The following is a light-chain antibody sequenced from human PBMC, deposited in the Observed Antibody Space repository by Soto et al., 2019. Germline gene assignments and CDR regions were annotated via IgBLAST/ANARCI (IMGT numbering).Light chain of an antibody. J-gene: IGKJ1*01. Sequence: DIQMTQSPSTLSASVGDRVTITCRASQSISDSLTWYQQKPGKAPKLLIYEASSLKSGVPSRFSGSRSGTEYALTFSSLQPDDVATYYCQQYNGYWTFGQGTKVEIK. CDR3: QQYNGYWT. CDR2: EAS. V-gene: IGKV1-5*03. CDR1: QSISDS.